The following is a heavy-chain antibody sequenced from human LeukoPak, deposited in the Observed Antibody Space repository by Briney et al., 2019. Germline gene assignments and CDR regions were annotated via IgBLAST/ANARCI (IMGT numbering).Heavy chain of an antibody. CDR1: GFTFSNAW. V-gene: IGHV3-7*05. Sequence: PGGSLRLSCAASGFTFSNAWMYWVRQAPGKGLECVATINQDGSEKDYLDSVNGRFTISRDNAKNSLYLQMNSLRAEDTAVYYCAGDIALGRIEYWGQGTLVTVSS. D-gene: IGHD7-27*01. CDR3: AGDIALGRIEY. CDR2: INQDGSEK. J-gene: IGHJ4*02.